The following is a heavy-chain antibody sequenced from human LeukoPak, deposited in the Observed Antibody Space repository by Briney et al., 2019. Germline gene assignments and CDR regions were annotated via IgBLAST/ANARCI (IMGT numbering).Heavy chain of an antibody. CDR3: ARGGGGSDY. V-gene: IGHV3-7*04. CDR2: INQDGSEK. CDR1: GFTFSSSW. Sequence: GGSLRLSCEASGFTFSSSWMSWVRQGPGKGLEWVANINQDGSEKYYVDSVRGRFTISRDNAKNSLYLQMNSLRAEDTAVYYCARGGGGSDYWGQGTLVTVSS. J-gene: IGHJ4*02. D-gene: IGHD6-25*01.